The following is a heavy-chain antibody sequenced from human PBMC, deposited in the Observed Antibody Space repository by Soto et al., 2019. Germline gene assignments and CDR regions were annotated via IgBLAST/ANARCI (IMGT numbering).Heavy chain of an antibody. V-gene: IGHV3-30*18. Sequence: QVQLVESGGGVVQPGRSLRLSCAASGFTFSSYGMHWVRQAPGKGLEWVAVISYDGSNKYYADSVKGRFTISRDNSKNTLYLQMNSLRVEDTAVYYCAKALLRTGRAYGMDVWGQGTTVTVSS. CDR2: ISYDGSNK. J-gene: IGHJ6*02. CDR1: GFTFSSYG. CDR3: AKALLRTGRAYGMDV.